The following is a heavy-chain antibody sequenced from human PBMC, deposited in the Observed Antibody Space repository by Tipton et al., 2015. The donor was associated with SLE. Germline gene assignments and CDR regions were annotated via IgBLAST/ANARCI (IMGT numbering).Heavy chain of an antibody. V-gene: IGHV4-59*12. J-gene: IGHJ4*02. Sequence: TLSLTCTVSGGSISRYYWNWIRQPPGKGLEWIGYIFYSGSTNYSPSLRSRVTISVDTSNNQFSLELSSVTAADTAVYYCALSMTAASGPFDYWGQGILVTVS. D-gene: IGHD6-13*01. CDR2: IFYSGST. CDR3: ALSMTAASGPFDY. CDR1: GGSISRYY.